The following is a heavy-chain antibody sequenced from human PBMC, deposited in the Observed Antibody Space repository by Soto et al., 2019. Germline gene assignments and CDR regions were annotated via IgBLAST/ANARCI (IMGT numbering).Heavy chain of an antibody. J-gene: IGHJ3*02. CDR3: ARFGQGAAAGTGQRGDAFDI. Sequence: ASVKLSCKACGYTFTGYYMHWVRQAPEQGLEWMGWINPNSGGTNYAQKFQGWVTMTRDTSISTAYMELSRLRSDDTAVYYCARFGQGAAAGTGQRGDAFDIWGQGTIVTVSS. CDR1: GYTFTGYY. D-gene: IGHD6-13*01. V-gene: IGHV1-2*04. CDR2: INPNSGGT.